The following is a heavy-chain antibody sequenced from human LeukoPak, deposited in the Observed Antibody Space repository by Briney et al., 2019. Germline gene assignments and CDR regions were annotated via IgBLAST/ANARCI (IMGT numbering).Heavy chain of an antibody. CDR3: ARRRTYDILTGYPQYYFDY. V-gene: IGHV4-34*01. Sequence: SETLSLTCAVYGGSFSGYYWSWIRQPPRKGLEWIGDIYYSGNTYYNPSLKSRVTISVDTSKNQVSLKVTSVTAADTALYYCARRRTYDILTGYPQYYFDYWGQGALVTVSS. CDR1: GGSFSGYY. J-gene: IGHJ4*02. CDR2: IYYSGNT. D-gene: IGHD3-9*01.